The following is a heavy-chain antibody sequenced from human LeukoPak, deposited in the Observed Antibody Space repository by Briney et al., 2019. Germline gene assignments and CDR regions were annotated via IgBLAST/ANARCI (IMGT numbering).Heavy chain of an antibody. CDR2: VYYSGNT. CDR3: ARTSGRGSVDPGTSGYVDS. CDR1: GGSISSSGYY. D-gene: IGHD3-22*01. Sequence: SETLSLTCTVSGGSISSSGYYWDWIRQPPGKGLEWIGCVYYSGNTYYKSSLESRVTISVDTSNNRFSLKLNSVTAADTGTYYCARTSGRGSVDPGTSGYVDSWGQGSLVTVSS. J-gene: IGHJ4*02. V-gene: IGHV4-39*01.